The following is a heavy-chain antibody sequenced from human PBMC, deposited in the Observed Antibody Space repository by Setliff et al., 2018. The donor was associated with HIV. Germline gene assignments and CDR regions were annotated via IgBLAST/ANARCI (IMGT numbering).Heavy chain of an antibody. CDR3: VRELLGRGGTVPEGNFFDS. Sequence: KPSETLSLTCSVSGGSIRRSSYYGGWIHQPPGKGLEWIGSIYYTGSTYYSPSLKSRPLISIDTSKTQFSLNLRSVTAADTAVYYCVRELLGRGGTVPEGNFFDSWAQGTLVTVSS. CDR2: IYYTGST. J-gene: IGHJ5*01. D-gene: IGHD3-16*01. CDR1: GGSIRRSSYY. V-gene: IGHV4-39*07.